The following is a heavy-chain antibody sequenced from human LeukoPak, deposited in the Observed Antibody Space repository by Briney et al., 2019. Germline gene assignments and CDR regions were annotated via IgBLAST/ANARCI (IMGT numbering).Heavy chain of an antibody. CDR1: GGSISSYY. J-gene: IGHJ4*02. D-gene: IGHD3-3*01. CDR3: ARGGGGFWSGYYFDY. Sequence: PSETLSLTCTVSGGSISSYYWSWIRQPAGKGLEWVGRIYTSGSTNYNPSLKSGVTISVDTSKNQFSLKLSSVTAADTAVYYCARGGGGFWSGYYFDYWGQGTLVTVSS. V-gene: IGHV4-4*07. CDR2: IYTSGST.